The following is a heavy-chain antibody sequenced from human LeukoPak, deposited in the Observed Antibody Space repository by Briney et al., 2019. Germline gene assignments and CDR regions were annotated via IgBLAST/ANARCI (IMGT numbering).Heavy chain of an antibody. V-gene: IGHV4-59*08. J-gene: IGHJ5*02. CDR3: ARLLMDGSDTNCYINWFDP. CDR1: GGSISNYY. CDR2: IYYNGST. Sequence: PSETLSLTCTVSGGSISNYYWNWIRLPPGKGLEWIGYIYYNGSTNYNPSLKSRVTISVDTSKSQFSLILSSVTAADTAVYYCARLLMDGSDTNCYINWFDPWGQGTLVTVSS. D-gene: IGHD2-2*02.